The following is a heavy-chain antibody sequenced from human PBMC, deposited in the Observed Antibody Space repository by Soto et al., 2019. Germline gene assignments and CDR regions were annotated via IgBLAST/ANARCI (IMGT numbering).Heavy chain of an antibody. V-gene: IGHV3-23*01. Sequence: GGSLRLSCAASGFIFSSYAMSWVRQAPGKGLEWVSAISGSGVSTYYADSVKGRFTISRDNSKNTLYLQMNSLRVEDTAVYYCAKDGGSQLWIYGMDVWGQGTTVTVSS. D-gene: IGHD5-18*01. J-gene: IGHJ6*02. CDR3: AKDGGSQLWIYGMDV. CDR2: ISGSGVST. CDR1: GFIFSSYA.